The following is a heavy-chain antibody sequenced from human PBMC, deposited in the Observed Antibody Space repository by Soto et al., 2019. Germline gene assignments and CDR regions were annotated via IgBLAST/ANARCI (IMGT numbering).Heavy chain of an antibody. Sequence: QVQLQESGPGLVKPSQTLSLTCSVSGGSISSGSHYWSWIRQHPGKGLEWIGYIYYSGSTYYNPSLTSRLTISVDTSKNQSSLKLSSVTAADTAVYYCERRASGYDAYAFDIWGQGTMVTVSS. CDR1: GGSISSGSHY. CDR2: IYYSGST. J-gene: IGHJ3*02. V-gene: IGHV4-31*03. D-gene: IGHD5-12*01. CDR3: ERRASGYDAYAFDI.